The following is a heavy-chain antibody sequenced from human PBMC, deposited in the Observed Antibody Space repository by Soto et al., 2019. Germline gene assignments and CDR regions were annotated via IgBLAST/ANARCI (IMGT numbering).Heavy chain of an antibody. J-gene: IGHJ2*01. D-gene: IGHD2-21*02. CDR3: AEDCIRVVRSVSAFLLNRSSDL. CDR2: ISATGGST. Sequence: GKRLEWVSAISATGGSTIYADSVRGRFTISRDNSKNTLYLQMSSLRAEDTVFFFQAEDCIRVVRSVSAFLLNRSSDL. V-gene: IGHV3-23*01.